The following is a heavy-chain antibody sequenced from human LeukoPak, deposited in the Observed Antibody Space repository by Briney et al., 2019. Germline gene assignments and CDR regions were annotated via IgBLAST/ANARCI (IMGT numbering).Heavy chain of an antibody. D-gene: IGHD3-3*01. CDR1: GGSISSSSYY. Sequence: SETLSLTCTVSGGSISSSSYYWGWIRQPPGKGLEWIGSIYYSVSTYYNPSLKSRVTISVDTSKNQFSLKLSSVTAADTAVYYCAREIFGARAFQYWGQGILVTVSS. V-gene: IGHV4-39*07. CDR3: AREIFGARAFQY. CDR2: IYYSVST. J-gene: IGHJ4*02.